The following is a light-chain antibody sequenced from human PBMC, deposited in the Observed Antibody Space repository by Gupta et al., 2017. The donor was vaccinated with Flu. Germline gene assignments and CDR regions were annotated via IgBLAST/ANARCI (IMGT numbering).Light chain of an antibody. Sequence: QSALTQPPSASGSPGQSVTISCTGTSSDVGGYNSVCWYQQHPGKAPKLIIYEVTERPSGVPDRFSGSKSGNTASLTVSGLQAEDEADYYCSSYGGSNNLLFGGGTKLTVL. V-gene: IGLV2-8*01. CDR3: SSYGGSNNLL. J-gene: IGLJ3*02. CDR1: SSDVGGYNS. CDR2: EVT.